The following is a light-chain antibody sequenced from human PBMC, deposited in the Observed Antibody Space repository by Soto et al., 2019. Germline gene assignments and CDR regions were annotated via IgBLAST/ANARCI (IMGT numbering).Light chain of an antibody. J-gene: IGKJ2*01. CDR1: QSVSSY. V-gene: IGKV3-11*01. CDR2: DAS. CDR3: QQRSNWRVYT. Sequence: EIVLTQSPATLSLSPGERATLSCRASQSVSSYLAWYQQKPGQAPRLLIYDASNRATGIPARFSGSGSGTDFTLTISSLETEDFAVYYCQQRSNWRVYTFGQGTKLEIK.